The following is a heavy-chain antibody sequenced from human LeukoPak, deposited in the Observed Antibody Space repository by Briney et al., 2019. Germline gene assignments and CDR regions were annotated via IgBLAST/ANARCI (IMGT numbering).Heavy chain of an antibody. CDR1: GGSISSSSYY. CDR3: ASSSWYGGTDY. D-gene: IGHD6-13*01. Sequence: PSETLSLTCTVSGGSISSSSYYWGWIRQPPGKGLEWIGSIYYSGSTYYNPSLKSRVTISVDTSKNQFSLKLSSVTAADTAVYYCASSSWYGGTDYWGQGTLVTVSS. CDR2: IYYSGST. J-gene: IGHJ4*02. V-gene: IGHV4-39*07.